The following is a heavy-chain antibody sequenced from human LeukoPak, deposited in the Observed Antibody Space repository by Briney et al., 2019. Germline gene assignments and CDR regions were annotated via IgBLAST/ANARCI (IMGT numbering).Heavy chain of an antibody. CDR2: IYPGDSET. D-gene: IGHD3-9*01. V-gene: IGHV5-51*01. Sequence: GESLKISCKGSGYSFTNYWIGWVRQMPGKGLDWMGSIYPGDSETRYSPSFQGLVTISADKSINTAYLQWSSLRDSDTAMYYCAKTYYDLLTGPTNFDFWGQGTLVTVSS. CDR1: GYSFTNYW. J-gene: IGHJ4*02. CDR3: AKTYYDLLTGPTNFDF.